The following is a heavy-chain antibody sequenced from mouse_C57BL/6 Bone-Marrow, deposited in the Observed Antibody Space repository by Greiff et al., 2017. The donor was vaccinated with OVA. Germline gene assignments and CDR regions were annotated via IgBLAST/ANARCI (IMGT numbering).Heavy chain of an antibody. CDR2: IYPGGGYT. J-gene: IGHJ4*01. V-gene: IGHV1-63*01. CDR3: ARRVYYSNYDYAMDY. Sequence: QVQLKQSGAELVRPGTSVKMSCKASGYTFTNYWIGWAKQRPGHGLEWIGDIYPGGGYTNYNEKFKGKATLTADTSSSTAYMQFSSLTSEDSAIYDCARRVYYSNYDYAMDYWGQGTSVTVSS. CDR1: GYTFTNYW. D-gene: IGHD2-5*01.